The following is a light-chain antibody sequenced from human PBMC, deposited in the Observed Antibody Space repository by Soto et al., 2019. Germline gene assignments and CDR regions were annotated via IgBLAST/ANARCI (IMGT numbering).Light chain of an antibody. V-gene: IGKV1-5*01. Sequence: DSQMTQSPSTLSASVGDRVTITCRASQRISNVLAWYQQKPEKHPKLLIYDASSLESGVPSRFSRSGSGTEFTLTISSLQPDDVATYYCHQYNSYSPLTFGGGTKVEIK. CDR3: HQYNSYSPLT. CDR2: DAS. J-gene: IGKJ4*01. CDR1: QRISNV.